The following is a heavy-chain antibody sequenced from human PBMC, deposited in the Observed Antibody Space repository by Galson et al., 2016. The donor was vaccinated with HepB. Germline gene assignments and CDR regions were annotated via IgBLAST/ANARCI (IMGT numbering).Heavy chain of an antibody. CDR1: GFSLSTSGKR. J-gene: IGHJ4*02. Sequence: PALVKPTQTLTLTCTFSGFSLSTSGKRVSWIRQPPGKALEWLARIDWDDGKFYSTSLKARLTISKDTSKNQVVLTMTNVDPVDTATYYCVGPCSGTYWGQGILVTVSS. CDR3: VGPCSGTY. D-gene: IGHD2-15*01. V-gene: IGHV2-70*04. CDR2: IDWDDGK.